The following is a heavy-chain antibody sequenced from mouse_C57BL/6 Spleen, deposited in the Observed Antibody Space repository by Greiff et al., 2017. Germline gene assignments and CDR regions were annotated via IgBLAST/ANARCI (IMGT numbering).Heavy chain of an antibody. D-gene: IGHD2-1*01. V-gene: IGHV2-2*01. CDR3: ARNRGNYGGYFDY. Sequence: VMLVESGPGLVQPSQSLSITCTVSGFSLTSYGVHWVRQSPGKGLEWLGVIWSGGSTDYNAAFISRLSISKDNSKSQVFFKMNSLQADDTAIYYCARNRGNYGGYFDYWGQGTTLTVSS. CDR2: IWSGGST. J-gene: IGHJ2*01. CDR1: GFSLTSYG.